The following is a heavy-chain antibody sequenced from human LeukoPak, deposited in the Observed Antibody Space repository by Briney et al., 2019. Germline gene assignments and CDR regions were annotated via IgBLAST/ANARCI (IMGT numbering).Heavy chain of an antibody. V-gene: IGHV4-34*01. CDR3: ARFVYDHVWGSYRLRPYNWFDP. Sequence: PSETLSLTCAVYGGSFSGYYWSWIRQPPGKGLEWIGEINHSGSTNYNPSLKSRVTISVDTSKNQFSLKLSSVTAADTAVYYCARFVYDHVWGSYRLRPYNWFDPWGQGTLVTVSS. CDR1: GGSFSGYY. J-gene: IGHJ5*02. CDR2: INHSGST. D-gene: IGHD3-16*02.